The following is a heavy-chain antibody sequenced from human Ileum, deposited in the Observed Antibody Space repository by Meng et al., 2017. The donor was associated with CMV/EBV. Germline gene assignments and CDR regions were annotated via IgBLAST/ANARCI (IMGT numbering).Heavy chain of an antibody. V-gene: IGHV7-4-1*02. CDR1: GYTFTDYA. Sequence: QVQLVQSESELKKPGASVKVSCKASGYTFTDYAINWMRQAPGQGPEWMGWINTTTGNPTYARGFTGRFVFSLDRSVSTAYVEISGLQAEETAVYYCARYGLVLGKFDYWGQGTLVTVSS. CDR3: ARYGLVLGKFDY. J-gene: IGHJ4*02. D-gene: IGHD2-8*01. CDR2: INTTTGNP.